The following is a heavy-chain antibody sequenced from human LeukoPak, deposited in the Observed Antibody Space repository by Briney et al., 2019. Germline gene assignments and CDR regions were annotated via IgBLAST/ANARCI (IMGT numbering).Heavy chain of an antibody. J-gene: IGHJ4*02. CDR2: INPNSGGT. D-gene: IGHD3-10*01. CDR3: ARANGSGSYSTILRFDY. V-gene: IGHV1-2*02. CDR1: GYTFTGYY. Sequence: ASVKVSCKASGYTFTGYYMHWVRQAPGRGLEWMGWINPNSGGTNYAQKFQGRVTMTRDTSISTAYMGLSRLRSDDTAVYYCARANGSGSYSTILRFDYWGQGTLVTVSS.